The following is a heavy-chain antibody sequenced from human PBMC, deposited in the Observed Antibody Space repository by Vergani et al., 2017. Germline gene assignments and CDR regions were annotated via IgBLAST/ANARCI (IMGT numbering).Heavy chain of an antibody. CDR3: AKDRRVVAAAGSSD. J-gene: IGHJ4*02. CDR2: VRGSGSST. V-gene: IGHV3-23*01. D-gene: IGHD6-13*01. Sequence: EVQLLESGGDLVQPGGSLRLSCAASGFTFSSYAMSWVRQAPGKGLEWVSAVRGSGSSTYYADSVKGRFTISRDNSKNTLYLQMNSLRAEDTAIYYCAKDRRVVAAAGSSDWGQGALVTVSS. CDR1: GFTFSSYA.